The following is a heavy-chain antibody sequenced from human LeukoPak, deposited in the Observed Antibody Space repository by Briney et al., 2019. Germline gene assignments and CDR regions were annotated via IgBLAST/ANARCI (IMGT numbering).Heavy chain of an antibody. V-gene: IGHV3-30-3*01. D-gene: IGHD4-23*01. CDR2: ISYDGSNK. Sequence: GGSLRLSCAASRFTFSSYAMHWVRQAPGKGLEWVAVISYDGSNKYYADSVKGRFTISRDNSKNTLYLQMNSLRAEDTAVYYCARDRGTTVGLDYWGQGTLVTVSS. CDR1: RFTFSSYA. J-gene: IGHJ4*02. CDR3: ARDRGTTVGLDY.